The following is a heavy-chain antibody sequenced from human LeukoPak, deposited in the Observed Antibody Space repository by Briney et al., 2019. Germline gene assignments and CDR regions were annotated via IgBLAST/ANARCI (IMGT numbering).Heavy chain of an antibody. CDR3: ARDYGGSSPFDY. D-gene: IGHD4-23*01. Sequence: GGSLRLSCAASRFTFSSYWMSWVRQAPGKGLEWVANIKQDGSEKYYVDSVKGRFTISRDNAKNSLYLHMNSLRAEDTAVYYCARDYGGSSPFDYWGQGTLVTVSS. J-gene: IGHJ4*02. CDR2: IKQDGSEK. V-gene: IGHV3-7*01. CDR1: RFTFSSYW.